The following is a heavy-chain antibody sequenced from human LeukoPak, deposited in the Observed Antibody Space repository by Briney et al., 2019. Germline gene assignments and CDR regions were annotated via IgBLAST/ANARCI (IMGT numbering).Heavy chain of an antibody. Sequence: SETLSLTCAVYGGSFSGYYWSWIRQPPGKGLEWIGYIYYSGSTNYNPSLKNRVTISLDTSKNQFSLKLNSVTAADTAVYYRARSVDTSMVGDYWGQGTLVTVSS. D-gene: IGHD5-18*01. J-gene: IGHJ4*02. V-gene: IGHV4-59*01. CDR1: GGSFSGYY. CDR3: ARSVDTSMVGDY. CDR2: IYYSGST.